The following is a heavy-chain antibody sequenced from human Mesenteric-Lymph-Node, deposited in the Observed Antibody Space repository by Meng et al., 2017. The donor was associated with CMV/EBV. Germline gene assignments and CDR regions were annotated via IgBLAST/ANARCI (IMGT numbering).Heavy chain of an antibody. CDR2: IYSGGSST. CDR1: GFTFSSYA. Sequence: GGSLRLSCAASGFTFSSYAMSWVRQAPGKGLEWVSVIYSGGSSTYYADSVKGRFTISRDNSKNTLYLQMNSLRAEDTAVYYCAREIVGTTGYFDYWGQGTLVTVSS. D-gene: IGHD1-26*01. J-gene: IGHJ4*02. CDR3: AREIVGTTGYFDY. V-gene: IGHV3-23*03.